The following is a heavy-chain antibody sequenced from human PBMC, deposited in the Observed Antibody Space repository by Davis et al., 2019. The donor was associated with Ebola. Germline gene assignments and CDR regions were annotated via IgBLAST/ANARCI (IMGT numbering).Heavy chain of an antibody. J-gene: IGHJ4*02. CDR3: ARARYSYGSFDY. V-gene: IGHV3-30*03. Sequence: GESLKISCAASGFTFSSYGMHWVRQAPGKGLEWVAVISYDGSNKYYADPVKGRFTISRDNSKNTLYLQMNSLRAEDTAVYYCARARYSYGSFDYWGQGTLVTVSS. CDR1: GFTFSSYG. D-gene: IGHD5-18*01. CDR2: ISYDGSNK.